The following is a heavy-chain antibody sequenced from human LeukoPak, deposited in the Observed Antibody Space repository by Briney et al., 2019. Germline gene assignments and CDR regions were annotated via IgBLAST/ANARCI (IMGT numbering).Heavy chain of an antibody. V-gene: IGHV4-39*01. CDR1: GGTVSSSYYY. D-gene: IGHD3-9*01. J-gene: IGHJ4*02. CDR3: ARWVVFYDILTGYTPFDY. Sequence: SETLSLTCTVSGGTVSSSYYYWGWIRQPPGKGLEWIATIYYSRSTFCNPSLKSRVTISVDTSKNQFYLKLSSVTAADTAIYYCARWVVFYDILTGYTPFDYWGQGILVTVSS. CDR2: IYYSRST.